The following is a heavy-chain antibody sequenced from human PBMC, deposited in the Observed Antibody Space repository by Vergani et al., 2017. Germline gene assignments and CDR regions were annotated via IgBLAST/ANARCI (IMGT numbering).Heavy chain of an antibody. Sequence: QVQLVQSGAEVKKPGASVKVSCKASGYTFTSYGISWVRQAPGQGLEWMGWISAYNGNTNYAQKIQGRVTLTTDTSTSTAYMELRSLRSDDTAVYYCARVGAYYDILTGLDYWGQGTLVTVSS. V-gene: IGHV1-18*01. CDR2: ISAYNGNT. CDR3: ARVGAYYDILTGLDY. D-gene: IGHD3-9*01. CDR1: GYTFTSYG. J-gene: IGHJ4*02.